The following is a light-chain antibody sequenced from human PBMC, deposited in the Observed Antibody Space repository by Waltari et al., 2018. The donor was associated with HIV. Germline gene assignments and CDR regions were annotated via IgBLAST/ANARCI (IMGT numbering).Light chain of an antibody. V-gene: IGKV3-20*01. CDR2: GAS. J-gene: IGKJ1*01. CDR3: QQYGASKWT. CDR1: QTITSNY. Sequence: EIVLTQSPGILSFSPGATATLSCKASQTITSNYLVWYQQKPGQAPRLLTFGASSRPTGIPDRFSGGGSGTDFTLTINRLEPEDFAVYYCQQYGASKWTFGPGTQVEVK.